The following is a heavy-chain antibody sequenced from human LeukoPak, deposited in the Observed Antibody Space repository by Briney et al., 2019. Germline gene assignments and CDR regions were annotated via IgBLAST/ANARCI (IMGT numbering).Heavy chain of an antibody. CDR1: GFTFSSYA. V-gene: IGHV3-23*01. CDR2: ISGSGGST. Sequence: GGSLRLSCAASGFTFSSYAMSWVRQAPGKGLEWVSAISGSGGSTYYADSVKGRFTISRDNSKNTLYLQMNSLRAEDTAVYYCARKMMSYYDSSGYPMPPDYWGQGTLVTVSS. CDR3: ARKMMSYYDSSGYPMPPDY. D-gene: IGHD3-22*01. J-gene: IGHJ4*02.